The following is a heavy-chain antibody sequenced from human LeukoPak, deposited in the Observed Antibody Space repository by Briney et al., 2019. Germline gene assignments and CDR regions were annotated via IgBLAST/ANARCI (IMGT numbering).Heavy chain of an antibody. CDR3: ARLDSSGYYSNAFDI. CDR2: TYYSGST. Sequence: SETLSLTCTVSGGSISSYYWSWIRQPPGKGLEWIGYTYYSGSTNYNPSLMSRVTISVDTSKNQFSLKLSSVTAADTAVYYCARLDSSGYYSNAFDIWGQGTMVTVSS. V-gene: IGHV4-59*01. J-gene: IGHJ3*02. CDR1: GGSISSYY. D-gene: IGHD3-22*01.